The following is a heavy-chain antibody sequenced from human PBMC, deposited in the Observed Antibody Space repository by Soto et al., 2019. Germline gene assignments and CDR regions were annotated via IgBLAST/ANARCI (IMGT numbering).Heavy chain of an antibody. CDR3: AKDTPQEWLLVLHY. J-gene: IGHJ4*02. CDR2: ISGSGDST. CDR1: GFTFSSYA. D-gene: IGHD3-3*01. V-gene: IGHV3-23*04. Sequence: VQLVESGGGVVQPGRSLRLSCAASGFTFSSYAMHWVRQAPGKGLEWVSAISGSGDSTYYANSVKGRFTISRDNSKNTLYLQMNSLRAEDTAVYYCAKDTPQEWLLVLHYWGQGTLVTVSS.